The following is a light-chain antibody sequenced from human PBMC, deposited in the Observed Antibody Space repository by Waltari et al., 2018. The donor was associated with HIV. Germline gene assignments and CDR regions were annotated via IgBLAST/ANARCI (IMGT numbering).Light chain of an antibody. CDR2: REI. J-gene: IGLJ3*02. CDR3: SVWDDTLSGPV. Sequence: QSELTQPPSTSGTPGQRVTISCSGTTSNIGSNYVSWYQRLPGTAPKVFMYREIPRPSGVPARFSGSKPGTSASLAISGLRSEDEADYFCSVWDDTLSGPVFGGGTRLTVL. CDR1: TSNIGSNY. V-gene: IGLV1-47*01.